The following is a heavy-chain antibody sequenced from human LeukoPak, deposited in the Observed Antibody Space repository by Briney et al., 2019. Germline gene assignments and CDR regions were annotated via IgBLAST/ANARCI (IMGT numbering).Heavy chain of an antibody. J-gene: IGHJ3*02. V-gene: IGHV1-8*01. D-gene: IGHD2-15*01. CDR1: GYTFTSYD. CDR3: ARVSFKLSGGGLDAFDI. CDR2: MNPNSGNT. Sequence: ASVKVSCKASGYTFTSYDINWVRQATGQGLEWMGWMNPNSGNTGYAQKFQGRVTMTRNTSISTAYMELSSLRSEDTAVYYCARVSFKLSGGGLDAFDIWGQGTMVTVSS.